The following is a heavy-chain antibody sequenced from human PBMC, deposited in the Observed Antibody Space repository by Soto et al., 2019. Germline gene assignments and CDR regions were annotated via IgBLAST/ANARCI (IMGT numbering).Heavy chain of an antibody. CDR1: DGSMNSDSSY. CDR3: ARLGGYVSVGYYYLWDS. J-gene: IGHJ4*02. Sequence: ASETLSLTCRVSDGSMNSDSSYWGWIRQPPGKGLEWIGVINHSGSTYHNLSLKGRVTMSVDASRNQFSLKLTSMTAADTAVYYCARLGGYVSVGYYYLWDSWGQGTLVTVSS. V-gene: IGHV4-39*01. D-gene: IGHD3-22*01. CDR2: INHSGST.